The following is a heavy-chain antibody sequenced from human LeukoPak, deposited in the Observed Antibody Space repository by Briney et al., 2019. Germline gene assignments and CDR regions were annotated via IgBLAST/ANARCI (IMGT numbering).Heavy chain of an antibody. CDR3: ARIIYSYYCMDV. J-gene: IGHJ6*03. V-gene: IGHV3-48*03. Sequence: GGSLRLSCAASRFTFSTYEMNWVRQAPGKGLEWVSYISSSDTTTYYAESVKGRFTISRDNAKNSLYLQMNSLRAEDTAVYYCARIIYSYYCMDVWGKGTTVTISS. CDR1: RFTFSTYE. D-gene: IGHD5-18*01. CDR2: ISSSDTTT.